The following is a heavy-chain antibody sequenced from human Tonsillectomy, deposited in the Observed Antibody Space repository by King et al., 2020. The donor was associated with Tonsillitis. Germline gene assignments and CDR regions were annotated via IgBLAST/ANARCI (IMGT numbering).Heavy chain of an antibody. D-gene: IGHD4-17*01. Sequence: QLQESGSGLVKPSQTLSLTCAVSGGSISSGGYSWSWIRQPPGKGLEWIGYIYHSGSTYYNPSLKSRVTISIDMSKNQFSLKLNSVTAADTAVYYCARGKDYGDHSLDYWGQGTLVTVSS. V-gene: IGHV4-30-2*01. CDR2: IYHSGST. CDR3: ARGKDYGDHSLDY. J-gene: IGHJ4*02. CDR1: GGSISSGGYS.